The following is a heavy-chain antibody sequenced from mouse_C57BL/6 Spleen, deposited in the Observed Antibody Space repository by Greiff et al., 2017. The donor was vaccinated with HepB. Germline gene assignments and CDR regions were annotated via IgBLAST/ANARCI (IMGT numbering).Heavy chain of an antibody. J-gene: IGHJ3*01. CDR2: IHPNSGST. CDR3: ADLVRGFAY. Sequence: QVQLQQPGAELVKPGASVKLSCKASGHTFTSSWMHWVKQRPGQGLEWIGMIHPNSGSTNYNEKFKSKATLTVDKSSSTAYMQLSSLTSEDSAVYYCADLVRGFAYWGQGTLVTVSA. D-gene: IGHD1-1*01. CDR1: GHTFTSSW. V-gene: IGHV1-64*01.